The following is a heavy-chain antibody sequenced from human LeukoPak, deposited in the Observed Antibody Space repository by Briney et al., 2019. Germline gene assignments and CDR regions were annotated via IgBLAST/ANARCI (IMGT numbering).Heavy chain of an antibody. Sequence: GGSLRLSCSASGFTFRSFSMNWVRQAPGKGLEWVSAISSSGRYMYYADSVKGRFTISRDNANNSLYLQMDSLRAEDTAVYYCAKDVRSDYFDYWGQGTLVTVSS. CDR3: AKDVRSDYFDY. V-gene: IGHV3-21*01. CDR1: GFTFRSFS. J-gene: IGHJ4*02. CDR2: ISSSGRYM.